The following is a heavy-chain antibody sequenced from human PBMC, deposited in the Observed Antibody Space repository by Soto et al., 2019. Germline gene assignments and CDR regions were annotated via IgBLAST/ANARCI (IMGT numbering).Heavy chain of an antibody. CDR1: GFIFSSYV. Sequence: GGSLRLSCAASGFIFSSYVMSWVRHTPGKGLEWVSYISSDSSTIYYADSMKGRFTISRDSAKNSLFLQMNSLRDEDTAVYYCATRSYFQHWGQGTLVTVSS. V-gene: IGHV3-48*02. J-gene: IGHJ1*01. CDR2: ISSDSSTI. CDR3: ATRSYFQH.